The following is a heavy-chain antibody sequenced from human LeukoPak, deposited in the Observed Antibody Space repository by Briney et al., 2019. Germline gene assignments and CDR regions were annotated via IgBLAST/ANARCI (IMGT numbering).Heavy chain of an antibody. J-gene: IGHJ4*02. V-gene: IGHV4-59*01. CDR2: IYYSGST. CDR1: GGSFSGYY. Sequence: SETLSLTCAVYGGSFSGYYWSWSRQPPGKGREWIGYIYYSGSTNYHPSLKSRVTISVDTSKNQFSLKLSSVTAADTAVYYCARGARGDYFDYWGPGTLVTVSS. CDR3: ARGARGDYFDY. D-gene: IGHD3-10*01.